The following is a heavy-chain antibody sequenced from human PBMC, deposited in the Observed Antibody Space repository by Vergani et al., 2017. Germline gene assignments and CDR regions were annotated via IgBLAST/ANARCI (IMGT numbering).Heavy chain of an antibody. CDR1: GGTFSSYT. CDR2: IIPILGIA. D-gene: IGHD5-18*01. Sequence: QVQLVQSGAEVKKPGSSVKVSCKASGGTFSSYTISWVRQAPGQGLEWMGRIIPILGIANYAQKFQGRVTITADKSTITAYMELSSLRSEDTAVYYCARDSVVEDTAMVLHWYFDLWGRGTLVTVSS. CDR3: ARDSVVEDTAMVLHWYFDL. J-gene: IGHJ2*01. V-gene: IGHV1-69*08.